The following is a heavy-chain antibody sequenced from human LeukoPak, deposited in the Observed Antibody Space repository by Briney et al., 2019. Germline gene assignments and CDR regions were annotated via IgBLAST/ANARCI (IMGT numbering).Heavy chain of an antibody. CDR2: ISAYSGNT. J-gene: IGHJ4*02. Sequence: ASVKVSCKASRYTFTRYGISWVRRAPGQGVEWRGCISAYSGNTHYAQKLQGRVTMTTDTSTSTAYVELRSLRTDDTAVYYCARDSVVPAANADYWGQGTLVTGSS. V-gene: IGHV1-18*04. D-gene: IGHD2-2*01. CDR1: RYTFTRYG. CDR3: ARDSVVPAANADY.